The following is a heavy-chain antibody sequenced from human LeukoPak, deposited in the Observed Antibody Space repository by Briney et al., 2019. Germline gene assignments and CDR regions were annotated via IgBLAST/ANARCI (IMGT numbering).Heavy chain of an antibody. CDR3: ARGAAYYDFWSGXEXDFWFDP. CDR1: GFTFSSYS. CDR2: ISSSSSTI. D-gene: IGHD3-3*01. J-gene: IGHJ5*02. V-gene: IGHV3-48*01. Sequence: GGSLRLSCAASGFTFSSYSMNWVRQAPGKGLEWVSYISSSSSTIYYADSVKGRFTISRDNAKNSLYLQMDSLRAEDTAVYYCARGAAYYDFWSGXEXDFWFDPWGQGTLVTVS.